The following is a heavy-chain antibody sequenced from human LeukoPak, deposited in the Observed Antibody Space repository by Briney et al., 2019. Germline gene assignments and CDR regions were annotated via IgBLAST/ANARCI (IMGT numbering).Heavy chain of an antibody. V-gene: IGHV4-34*01. CDR2: INHSGGT. Sequence: SETLSLTCAVYGGSFSGYYWSWIRQPPGKGLEWIGEINHSGGTNYNPSLKSRVTISVDTSKNQFSLKLSSVTAADTAVYYCARATDSSGWYSLAFDYWGQGTLVTVSS. CDR1: GGSFSGYY. D-gene: IGHD6-19*01. J-gene: IGHJ4*02. CDR3: ARATDSSGWYSLAFDY.